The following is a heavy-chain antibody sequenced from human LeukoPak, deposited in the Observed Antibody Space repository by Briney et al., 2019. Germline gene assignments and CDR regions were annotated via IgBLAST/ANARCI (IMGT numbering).Heavy chain of an antibody. J-gene: IGHJ4*02. CDR1: GFTFSSYG. Sequence: GGSLRLSCAASGFTFSSYGMHWVRQAPGKGLEWVAVIWYDGSNKYYADSVKGRFTISRDNSKNTLYLQMNSLRAEDTAVYYCAKVGEDIVVVVAAYFDYWGQGTLVTVSS. CDR2: IWYDGSNK. V-gene: IGHV3-33*06. D-gene: IGHD2-15*01. CDR3: AKVGEDIVVVVAAYFDY.